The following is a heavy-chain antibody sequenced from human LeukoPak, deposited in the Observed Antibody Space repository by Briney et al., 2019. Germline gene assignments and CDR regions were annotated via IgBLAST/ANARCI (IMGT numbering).Heavy chain of an antibody. CDR3: ARSPGALSY. D-gene: IGHD3-3*02. CDR1: GFTFSSYW. V-gene: IGHV3-74*03. Sequence: GGSLRLSCAASGFTFSSYWMHWVRQAPGKGLMWVSGINTDGSSTMYADSVKGRFTISRDNAKNSLYLQMNSLRVEDTAVYYCARSPGALSYWGQGTLVTVSS. CDR2: INTDGSST. J-gene: IGHJ4*02.